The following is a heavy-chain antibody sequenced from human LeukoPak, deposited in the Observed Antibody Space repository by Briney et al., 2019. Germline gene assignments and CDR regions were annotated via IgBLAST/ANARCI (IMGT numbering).Heavy chain of an antibody. Sequence: GGSLRLSCAASGFTFSSYSMTWVRQASGKGLEWVSYISSSSTIYYADSVKGRFTISRDNAKNSLYLQMNSLRAEDTAVYYCARGDYYGSGSYYNDYYYGMDVWGQGTTVTVSS. V-gene: IGHV3-48*01. D-gene: IGHD3-10*01. CDR2: ISSSSTI. CDR3: ARGDYYGSGSYYNDYYYGMDV. CDR1: GFTFSSYS. J-gene: IGHJ6*02.